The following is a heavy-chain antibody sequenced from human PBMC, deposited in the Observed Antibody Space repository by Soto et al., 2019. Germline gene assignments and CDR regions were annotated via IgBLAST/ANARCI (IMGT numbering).Heavy chain of an antibody. D-gene: IGHD3-3*01. V-gene: IGHV3-23*01. CDR1: GFTFSTYA. J-gene: IGHJ4*02. CDR3: AKNSVGSRFLEWLLPGND. Sequence: GGSLRLSCVASGFTFSTYAMSWIRQAPGKWLEWVSGISGSGRSTYYTDSVKGRFTISRDGSKNTLFLQMDTLRGEDTAIYYCAKNSVGSRFLEWLLPGNDWGQGTLVTVSS. CDR2: ISGSGRST.